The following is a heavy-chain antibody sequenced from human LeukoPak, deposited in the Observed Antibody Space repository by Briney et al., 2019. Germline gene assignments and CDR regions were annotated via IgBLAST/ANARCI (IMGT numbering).Heavy chain of an antibody. J-gene: IGHJ4*02. CDR3: AYSEWEYFYFDS. CDR1: GGSVSRGGYY. V-gene: IGHV4-31*03. D-gene: IGHD1-26*01. Sequence: PSETLSLTCTVSGGSVSRGGYYWSWIRQHPGKGLEWIGYTSYSGGTYYNPSLMSRITMSVDRSQNQFSLKMRDVTDADTAVYLCAYSEWEYFYFDSWGQGALVAVSS. CDR2: TSYSGGT.